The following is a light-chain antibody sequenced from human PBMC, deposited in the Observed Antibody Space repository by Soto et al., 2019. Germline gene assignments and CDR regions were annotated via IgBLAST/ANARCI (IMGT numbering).Light chain of an antibody. CDR2: DAS. V-gene: IGKV3-11*01. J-gene: IGKJ3*01. Sequence: EIVLTQSPATLSLSPGERATLSCRASQSVCSFLAWYQQKSGQATSLLIYDASNRAPGIPARFSGSGSWTDFTLPISILVPEDFAVYYCQHRSNWLGTFGPGTKVEIK. CDR3: QHRSNWLGT. CDR1: QSVCSF.